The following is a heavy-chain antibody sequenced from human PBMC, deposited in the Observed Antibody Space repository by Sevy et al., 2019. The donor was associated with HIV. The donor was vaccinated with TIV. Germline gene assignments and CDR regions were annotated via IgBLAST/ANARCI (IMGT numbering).Heavy chain of an antibody. J-gene: IGHJ3*02. V-gene: IGHV3-64D*06. CDR2: ISSNGGST. D-gene: IGHD6-13*01. Sequence: RGSLRLSSSAAGFTFPTSPMHCVRQAPGKALEYCSAISSNGGSTYYADTVKGRFTISRDNSKNTLYLQMSSLRAEDTAVYYCVKDGIAAAGTIGAFDIWGQGTMVTVSS. CDR3: VKDGIAAAGTIGAFDI. CDR1: GFTFPTSP.